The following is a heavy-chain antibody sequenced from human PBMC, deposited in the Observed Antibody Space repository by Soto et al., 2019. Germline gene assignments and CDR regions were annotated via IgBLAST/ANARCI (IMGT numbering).Heavy chain of an antibody. CDR1: GFSLTTSGVG. CDR3: AHRVLRTVFGLVTTTAIYFDF. Sequence: QITLNESGPTQVKPRQTLTLTCTFSGFSLTTSGVGVGWIRQSPGKAPEWLALIYWDDDKRYSPSLKSRLTITQDTSKSQLVLTMADLDPADTATYYCAHRVLRTVFGLVTTTAIYFDFWGQGTPVAVSS. CDR2: IYWDDDK. V-gene: IGHV2-5*02. D-gene: IGHD3-3*01. J-gene: IGHJ4*02.